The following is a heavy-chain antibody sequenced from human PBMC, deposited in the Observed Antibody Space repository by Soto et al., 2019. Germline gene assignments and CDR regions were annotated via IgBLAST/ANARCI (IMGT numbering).Heavy chain of an antibody. J-gene: IGHJ5*02. Sequence: QVPGKGLEWMGRIDPSDSYTRYSPSFEGHVTISVDRSITTAYLQWSSLKASDTAMYYCARRKDMGNLVWLDTWGQGTLVTVSS. V-gene: IGHV5-10-1*01. CDR3: ARRKDMGNLVWLDT. D-gene: IGHD2-15*01. CDR2: IDPSDSYT.